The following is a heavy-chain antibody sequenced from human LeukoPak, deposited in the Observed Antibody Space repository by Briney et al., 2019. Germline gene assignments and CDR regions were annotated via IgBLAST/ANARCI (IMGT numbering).Heavy chain of an antibody. D-gene: IGHD5-24*01. CDR1: GDSVSSNSAT. CDR2: TYYRSKWYN. J-gene: IGHJ2*01. V-gene: IGHV6-1*01. CDR3: ARAGTYGYYWYFDL. Sequence: SQTLSLTCAISGDSVSSNSATWNWIRQSPSRGLEWLGRTYYRSKWYNDYAVSVKSRITINPDTSKNQLSQQLNSVTPEDTAVYYCARAGTYGYYWYFDLWGRGTLVTVSS.